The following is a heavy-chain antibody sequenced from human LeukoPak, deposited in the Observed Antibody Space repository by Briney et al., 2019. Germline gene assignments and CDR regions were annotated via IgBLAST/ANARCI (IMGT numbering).Heavy chain of an antibody. Sequence: SETLSLTCTVSGGSISGYYWSWIRQPPRKGLEGVGYIYSSGSTNYNPSLNGRVTISVDTSNNHFSLKRVSVAAADTAVYFCARYNWGYGAFDYWGEGTLVGVSS. D-gene: IGHD1-20*01. CDR1: GGSISGYY. CDR2: IYSSGST. J-gene: IGHJ4*02. CDR3: ARYNWGYGAFDY. V-gene: IGHV4-59*01.